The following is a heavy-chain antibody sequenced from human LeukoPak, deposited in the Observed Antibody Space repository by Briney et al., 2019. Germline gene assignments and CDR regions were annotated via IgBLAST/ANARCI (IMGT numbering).Heavy chain of an antibody. CDR2: ISAYNGNT. Sequence: ASVKVSCKAYGYTFTSYGISWVRQAPGQRLEWMGWISAYNGNTNYAQKLQGRVTMTTDTSTSTAYMELRSLRFDDTAVYYCARSRYCSSTSCYPDYWGQGTLVTVSS. CDR1: GYTFTSYG. J-gene: IGHJ4*02. D-gene: IGHD2-2*01. V-gene: IGHV1-18*01. CDR3: ARSRYCSSTSCYPDY.